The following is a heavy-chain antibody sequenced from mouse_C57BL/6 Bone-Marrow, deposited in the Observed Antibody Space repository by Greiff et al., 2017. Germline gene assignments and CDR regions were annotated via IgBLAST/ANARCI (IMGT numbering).Heavy chain of an antibody. CDR3: ARIYYYGSSYDWYFDV. J-gene: IGHJ1*03. CDR2: INPSNGGT. V-gene: IGHV1-53*01. D-gene: IGHD1-1*01. Sequence: QVQLQQPGTELVKPGASVKLSCKASGYTFTSYWMHWVKQRPGQGLEWIGNINPSNGGTNYNEKFKSKATLTVDKSSSTACMQLSSLTSEDSAVYYCARIYYYGSSYDWYFDVWGTGTTVTVSS. CDR1: GYTFTSYW.